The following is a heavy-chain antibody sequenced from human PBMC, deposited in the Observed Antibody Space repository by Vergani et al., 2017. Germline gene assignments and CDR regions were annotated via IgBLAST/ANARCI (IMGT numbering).Heavy chain of an antibody. CDR2: ISYDGSKK. CDR3: ARVRGDILSGYNL. D-gene: IGHD3-9*01. J-gene: IGHJ4*02. CDR1: GFTFSSYA. Sequence: QVQVVESGGGVVQPGRSLRLSCAASGFTFSSYAMHWVRQAPGKGLDWVAVISYDGSKKYYADSVKGRFTISRDNYKKMFYLQMNSLRAEDTAVYYCARVRGDILSGYNLWGQGTLVTVSS. V-gene: IGHV3-30-3*01.